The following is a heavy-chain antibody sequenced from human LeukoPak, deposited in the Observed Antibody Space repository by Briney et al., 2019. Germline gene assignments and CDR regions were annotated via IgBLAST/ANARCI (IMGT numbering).Heavy chain of an antibody. Sequence: PGRSLRLSCAASGFTFSSYAMHWVRQAPGKGLEWGAVISYDGSNKYYADSVKGRFTISRDNSKNTLYLQMNSLRAEDTAVYYCARDSSGWYRPSYYFDYWGQGTLVTVSS. CDR2: ISYDGSNK. D-gene: IGHD6-19*01. V-gene: IGHV3-30-3*01. CDR1: GFTFSSYA. J-gene: IGHJ4*02. CDR3: ARDSSGWYRPSYYFDY.